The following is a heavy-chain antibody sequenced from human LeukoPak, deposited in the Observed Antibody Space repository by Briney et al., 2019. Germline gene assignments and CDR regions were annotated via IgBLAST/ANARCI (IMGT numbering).Heavy chain of an antibody. D-gene: IGHD3-22*01. CDR1: GFTFSSYW. CDR3: AKGGSWYYYDSSGFDYFDY. J-gene: IGHJ4*02. CDR2: IKQDGSEK. Sequence: GGSLRLSCAASGFTFSSYWMSWVRQAPGKGLEWVANIKQDGSEKYYVDSVKGRFTISRDNAKNSLYLQMNSLRAEDTAVYYCAKGGSWYYYDSSGFDYFDYWGQGTLVTVSS. V-gene: IGHV3-7*03.